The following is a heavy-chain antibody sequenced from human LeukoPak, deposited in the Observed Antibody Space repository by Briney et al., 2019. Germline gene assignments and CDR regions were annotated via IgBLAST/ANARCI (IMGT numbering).Heavy chain of an antibody. CDR2: TSRGGSDI. D-gene: IGHD2-21*02. CDR1: GFTFSNHE. J-gene: IGHJ4*02. Sequence: GGSLRLSCAPSGFTFSNHEMNWLRQAPGKGLEWVAYTSRGGSDISYADSVKGRFTISTDNANSSLYLQMNSLRAEDTAVYFCVRARLIRLENFFDYWGQGTLVTVCS. CDR3: VRARLIRLENFFDY. V-gene: IGHV3-48*03.